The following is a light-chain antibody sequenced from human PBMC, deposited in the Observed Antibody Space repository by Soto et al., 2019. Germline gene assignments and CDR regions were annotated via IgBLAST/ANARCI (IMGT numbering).Light chain of an antibody. CDR1: QSVSSNY. V-gene: IGKV3-20*01. CDR3: KQYSSSPLT. Sequence: EIVLTQSPGTLSLSPGERPTLSCRASQSVSSNYLAWYQQKPGQAPRLLIYGASNRATGIPDRFSGSGSGTEFTLTISRLEPEDFAVYYCKQYSSSPLTFGGGTKVDIK. J-gene: IGKJ4*01. CDR2: GAS.